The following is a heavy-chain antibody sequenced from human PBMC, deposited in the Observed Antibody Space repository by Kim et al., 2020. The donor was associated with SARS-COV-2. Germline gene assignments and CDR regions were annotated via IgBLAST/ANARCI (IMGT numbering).Heavy chain of an antibody. CDR3: AREEGAYAMD. V-gene: IGHV3-53*01. D-gene: IGHD5-12*01. J-gene: IGHJ4*01. CDR2: GYT. Sequence: GYTYPADSVEGRFTVSRDSSQNTLYLQMDRLRGEDTAVYYCAREEGAYAMDWGHGALVTVS.